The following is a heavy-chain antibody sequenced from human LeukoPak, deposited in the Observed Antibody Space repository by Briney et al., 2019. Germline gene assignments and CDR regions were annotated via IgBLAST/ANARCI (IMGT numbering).Heavy chain of an antibody. V-gene: IGHV4-39*07. Sequence: SETLSLTCAVSGGSISSNSYYWGWIRQPPGKGLEWIGSIYYSGSTYYNPSLKSRVTISVDTSKNQFSLKLSSVTAADTAVYYCARNSGYDSNFDYWGQGTLVTVSS. CDR2: IYYSGST. D-gene: IGHD5-12*01. CDR3: ARNSGYDSNFDY. J-gene: IGHJ4*02. CDR1: GGSISSNSYY.